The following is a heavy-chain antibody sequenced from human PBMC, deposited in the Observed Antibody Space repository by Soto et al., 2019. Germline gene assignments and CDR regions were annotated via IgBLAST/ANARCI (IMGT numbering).Heavy chain of an antibody. CDR3: ARTEVNDFWSGYFFDY. V-gene: IGHV4-59*08. CDR1: GGSISSYY. J-gene: IGHJ4*02. Sequence: SETLSLTCTVSGGSISSYYWSWIRQPPGKGLEWIGYIYYSGSTNYNPSLKSRVTISVDTSKNQFSLKLSSVTAADTAVYYCARTEVNDFWSGYFFDYWGQGTLVTVSS. CDR2: IYYSGST. D-gene: IGHD3-3*01.